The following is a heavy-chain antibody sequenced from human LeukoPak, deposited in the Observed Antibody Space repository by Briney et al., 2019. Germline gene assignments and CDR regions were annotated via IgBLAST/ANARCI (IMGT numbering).Heavy chain of an antibody. V-gene: IGHV1-8*02. CDR2: MNPNSGNT. CDR3: ARGLGNDGIFDY. D-gene: IGHD1-1*01. J-gene: IGHJ4*02. CDR1: GYTLSDYF. Sequence: ASVRVSCKASGYTLSDYFLHWVRQAPGQGLEWMGWMNPNSGNTGYAQKFQGRVTMTRNTSISTAYMELSSLRSEDTAVYYCARGLGNDGIFDYWGQGTLVTVSS.